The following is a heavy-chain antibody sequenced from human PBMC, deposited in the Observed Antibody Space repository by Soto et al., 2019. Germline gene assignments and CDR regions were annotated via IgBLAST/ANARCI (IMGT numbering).Heavy chain of an antibody. J-gene: IGHJ6*02. V-gene: IGHV3-23*01. Sequence: PGGSLRLSCAASGFTFSSAAMSWVRQAPGKGLEWVSHINDNGGSTYYVDSVKGQFTISRDNSKNTLYLQMHSLRAEDTAVYYCAKDSCNTNCRPGMDVWGQGTTVTVSS. CDR1: GFTFSSAA. D-gene: IGHD1-1*01. CDR3: AKDSCNTNCRPGMDV. CDR2: INDNGGST.